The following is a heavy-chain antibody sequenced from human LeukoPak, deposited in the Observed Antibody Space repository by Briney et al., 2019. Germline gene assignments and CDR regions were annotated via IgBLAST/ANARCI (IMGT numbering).Heavy chain of an antibody. CDR1: GFTFSSYA. D-gene: IGHD1-14*01. CDR2: ISDRSRTT. CDR3: ARDLGIFLDV. J-gene: IGHJ6*02. V-gene: IGHV3-48*02. Sequence: GGSLRLSCAASGFTFSSYAMSWVRQAPGKGLEWVSYISDRSRTTHYADSVKGRFTISRDNAKNSLYLQMNSLRDEDTAVYYCARDLGIFLDVWGQGTTVTVSS.